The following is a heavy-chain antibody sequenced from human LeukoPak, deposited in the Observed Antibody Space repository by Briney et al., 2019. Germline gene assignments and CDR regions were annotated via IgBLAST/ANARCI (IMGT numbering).Heavy chain of an antibody. V-gene: IGHV3-33*01. D-gene: IGHD3-16*01. J-gene: IGHJ5*02. CDR1: GFTFSSYG. CDR3: AREDMITFGGVPGWFDP. Sequence: GRSLRLSCAASGFTFSSYGMHWVRQAPGKGLEWVAVIWYDGSNKYYADSVKGRFTISRDNAKNLLYLQMNSLRAEDTAVFYCAREDMITFGGVPGWFDPWGQGTLVTVSS. CDR2: IWYDGSNK.